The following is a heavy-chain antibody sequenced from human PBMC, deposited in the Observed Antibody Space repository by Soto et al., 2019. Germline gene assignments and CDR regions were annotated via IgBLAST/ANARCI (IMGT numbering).Heavy chain of an antibody. Sequence: GRSLKHPSASSEFTFSSFAMGWVRPDPGKGLEWVSDIIDSGGSTYYADSVKGRFTISRDNAKSTLYLQMNSLRAEDTALYYCAKGRSYYYYYGVDVWGQGTTVIVSS. CDR2: IIDSGGST. J-gene: IGHJ6*02. CDR3: AKGRSYYYYYGVDV. V-gene: IGHV3-23*01. CDR1: EFTFSSFA.